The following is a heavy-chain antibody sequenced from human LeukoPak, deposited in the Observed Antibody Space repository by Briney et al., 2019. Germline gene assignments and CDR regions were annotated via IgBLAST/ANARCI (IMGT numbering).Heavy chain of an antibody. CDR2: ISAYNGNT. Sequence: ASVKVSCKASGYTFTSSGTSWVRQAPGPGLEWMGWISAYNGNTNYAQKLQGRVTMSTDTSTSTAYMELRSLRSDDTAVYYCVSRRWYSSGWYDYWGQGTLVTVSS. D-gene: IGHD6-19*01. V-gene: IGHV1-18*01. CDR3: VSRRWYSSGWYDY. CDR1: GYTFTSSG. J-gene: IGHJ4*02.